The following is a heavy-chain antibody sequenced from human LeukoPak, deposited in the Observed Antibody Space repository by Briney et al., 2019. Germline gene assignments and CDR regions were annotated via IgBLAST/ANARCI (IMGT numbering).Heavy chain of an antibody. J-gene: IGHJ3*01. V-gene: IGHV3-23*01. CDR3: ARGPDPVVRGPRRAFDL. Sequence: GGSLRLSCAASGFTFSTYAMNWVRQAPGKGLEWVSAISNSGDSTYYADSVKGRFIISRDDSKNRMSLQMNSLRVDDTALYYCARGPDPVVRGPRRAFDLWGQGTRVTVSS. D-gene: IGHD3-10*01. CDR1: GFTFSTYA. CDR2: ISNSGDST.